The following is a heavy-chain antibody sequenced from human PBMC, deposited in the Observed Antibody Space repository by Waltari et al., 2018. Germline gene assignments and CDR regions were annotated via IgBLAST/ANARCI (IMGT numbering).Heavy chain of an antibody. J-gene: IGHJ3*01. D-gene: IGHD1-20*01. CDR1: GFTFNFYV. CDR2: ISGSGGTT. Sequence: EVQLLESGGNLVQPGGSLSLSCTASGFTFNFYVMSWVRQAPGKGLEWVSGISGSGGTTHYADSVKGRFTISRDNSKNTVSLRMNSLRVEDTAVYHCVKDLYNWNPDVFDVWGQGTMVTVSS. CDR3: VKDLYNWNPDVFDV. V-gene: IGHV3-23*01.